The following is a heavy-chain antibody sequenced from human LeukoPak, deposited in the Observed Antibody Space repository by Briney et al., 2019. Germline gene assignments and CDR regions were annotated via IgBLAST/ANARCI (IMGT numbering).Heavy chain of an antibody. D-gene: IGHD3-10*01. J-gene: IGHJ6*02. CDR1: GYTFTSYD. CDR2: MNPNSGNT. V-gene: IGHV1-8*01. CDR3: ARVGRSVELWRVYYYYGMDV. Sequence: ASVKVSCKASGYTFTSYDINWVRQATGQGLEWMGWMNPNSGNTGYAQKFQGRVTMTRNTSISTAYMELSSLRSEDTAVYYCARVGRSVELWRVYYYYGMDVWGQGTTVTVSS.